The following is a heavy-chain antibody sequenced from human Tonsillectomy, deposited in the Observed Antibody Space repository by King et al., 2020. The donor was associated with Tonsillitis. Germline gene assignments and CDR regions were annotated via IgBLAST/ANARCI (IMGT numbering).Heavy chain of an antibody. CDR2: IIPILGIA. CDR3: ARDSSYYYDSSGYYPDY. Sequence: QLVQSGAEVKKPGSSVKFSCKASGGTFSSYAISWVRQAPGQGLEWMGRIIPILGIANYAQKFQGRFTSTADKSTSTAYMELSCLRSEETAVYYCARDSSYYYDSSGYYPDYWGQGTLVTVSS. J-gene: IGHJ4*02. CDR1: GGTFSSYA. D-gene: IGHD3-22*01. V-gene: IGHV1-69*04.